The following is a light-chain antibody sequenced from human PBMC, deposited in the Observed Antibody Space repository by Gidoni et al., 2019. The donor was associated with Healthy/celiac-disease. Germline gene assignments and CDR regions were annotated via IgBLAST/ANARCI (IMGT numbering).Light chain of an antibody. CDR2: GAS. J-gene: IGKJ1*01. V-gene: IGKV3-20*01. CDR1: QSVRSSY. CDR3: QQYGSSPRT. Sequence: DIVLTQSPGTLSLAPGERATPACRASQSVRSSYLAWYQQKPGQAPRLLIYGASSRATGIPDRFSGSGSGTDFTLTISRLEPEDFAVYYCQQYGSSPRTFGQGTKVEIK.